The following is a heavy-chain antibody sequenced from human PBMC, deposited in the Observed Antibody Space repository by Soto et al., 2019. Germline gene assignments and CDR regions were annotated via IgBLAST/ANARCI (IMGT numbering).Heavy chain of an antibody. V-gene: IGHV4-59*01. CDR1: GGSISSYY. J-gene: IGHJ5*02. CDR2: IYYSGST. CDR3: AREDRFRFDP. Sequence: PSETLSLTCTVSGGSISSYYWSWIRQPPGKGLEWIGYIYYSGSTNYNPSLKSRVTISVDTSKNQFSLKLSSVTAADTAVYYCAREDRFRFDPWGQGTLVTVS.